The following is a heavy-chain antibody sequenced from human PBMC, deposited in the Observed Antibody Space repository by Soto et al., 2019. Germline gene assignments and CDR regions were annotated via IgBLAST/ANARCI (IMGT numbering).Heavy chain of an antibody. CDR2: ISWNSGSI. D-gene: IGHD2-8*01. J-gene: IGHJ4*02. V-gene: IGHV3-9*01. Sequence: LRLSCAASGFTFDDYAMHWVRQAPGKGLEWVSGISWNSGSIGYADSVKGRFTISRDNAKNSLYLQMNSLRAEDTALYYCAKGLRMYALDYWGQGXLVTVSS. CDR3: AKGLRMYALDY. CDR1: GFTFDDYA.